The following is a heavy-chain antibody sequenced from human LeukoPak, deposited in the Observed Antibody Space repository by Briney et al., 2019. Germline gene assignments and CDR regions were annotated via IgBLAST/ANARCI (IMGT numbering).Heavy chain of an antibody. V-gene: IGHV3-7*01. Sequence: GGSLRLSCAASGFTFSSYWMNWVRQAPGKGLEWVANIRQDGSEKYYVDSVKGRFTISRDNAKNSLYLQMNSLSAEDTAVYYCARARGRWHLLPLDFWGQGTLVTVSS. CDR1: GFTFSSYW. D-gene: IGHD1-26*01. CDR2: IRQDGSEK. J-gene: IGHJ4*02. CDR3: ARARGRWHLLPLDF.